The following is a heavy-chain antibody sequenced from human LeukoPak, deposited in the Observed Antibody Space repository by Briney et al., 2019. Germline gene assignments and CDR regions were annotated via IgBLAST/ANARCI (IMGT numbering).Heavy chain of an antibody. V-gene: IGHV3-20*01. CDR1: GFTFDDYG. CDR3: ASESVALGELLFHAFDI. J-gene: IGHJ3*02. D-gene: IGHD3-10*01. Sequence: TGGSLRLSCAASGFTFDDYGMSWVRQAPGKGLEWFSGINWNGGSTGYAGSVKGRFTISRDNAKNSLHLNMNSLRAEDTALYHCASESVALGELLFHAFDISGQGTMVTASS. CDR2: INWNGGST.